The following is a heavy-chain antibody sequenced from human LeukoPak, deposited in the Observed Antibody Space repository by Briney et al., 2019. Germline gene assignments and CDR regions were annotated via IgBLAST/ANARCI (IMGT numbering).Heavy chain of an antibody. J-gene: IGHJ3*02. CDR1: GFTFSSYW. V-gene: IGHV3-74*01. Sequence: GGSLRLSCAASGFTFSSYWMHWVRQAPGKGLVWVSRINSDGSSTSYADSVKGRFTISRDDAKNTLYLQMNSLRAEDTAVYYCAREVRDYYGSASDIWGQGTMVTVSS. D-gene: IGHD3-10*01. CDR3: AREVRDYYGSASDI. CDR2: INSDGSST.